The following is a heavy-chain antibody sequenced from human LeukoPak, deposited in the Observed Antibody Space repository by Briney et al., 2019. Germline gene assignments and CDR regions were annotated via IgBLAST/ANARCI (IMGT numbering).Heavy chain of an antibody. CDR2: IYTSGST. CDR1: GGSISSYY. J-gene: IGHJ3*02. Sequence: PPETLSLTCTVSGGSISSYYWSWIRQPAGKGLEWIGRIYTSGSTNYNPSLKSRVTMSVDTSKNQFSLKLSSVTAADTAVYYCARMPVVPAANDAFDIWGQGTMVTVSS. CDR3: ARMPVVPAANDAFDI. D-gene: IGHD2-2*01. V-gene: IGHV4-4*07.